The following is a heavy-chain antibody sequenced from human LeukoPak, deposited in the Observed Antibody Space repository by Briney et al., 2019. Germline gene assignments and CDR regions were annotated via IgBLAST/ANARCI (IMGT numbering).Heavy chain of an antibody. J-gene: IGHJ4*02. CDR1: GFTFSTYA. V-gene: IGHV3-23*01. CDR2: ISDGGSDT. CDR3: VKALYGDYGRFDY. Sequence: GGSLRLSCAASGFTFSTYAMSWVRQAPEKLLDWVSTISDGGSDTHYADSVKSRFTISRDNSNNTLYLQMNSLRAEDTAVYYCVKALYGDYGRFDYWGQGTLVAVSS. D-gene: IGHD4-17*01.